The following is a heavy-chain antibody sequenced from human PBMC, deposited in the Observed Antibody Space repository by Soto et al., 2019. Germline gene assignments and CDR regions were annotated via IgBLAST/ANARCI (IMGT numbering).Heavy chain of an antibody. V-gene: IGHV4-39*01. D-gene: IGHD6-13*01. J-gene: IGHJ4*02. CDR1: GGSISSSSYY. Sequence: SETLSLTCTVSGGSISSSSYYWGWIRQPPGKGLEWIGSIYYSGSTYYNPSLKSRVTISVDTSKNQFSLKLSSVTAADTAVYYCARQGGSSWFSDFDYWGQGTLVTVSS. CDR3: ARQGGSSWFSDFDY. CDR2: IYYSGST.